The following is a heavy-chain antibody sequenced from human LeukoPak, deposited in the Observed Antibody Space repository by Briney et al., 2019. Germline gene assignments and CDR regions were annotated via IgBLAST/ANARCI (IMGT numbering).Heavy chain of an antibody. CDR2: ISSSSSYI. Sequence: AGGSLRLSCAASGFTFSSYSMKWVRQAPGKGLEWLSSISSSSSYIYYADSVKGRFTISRDNAKNSLYLQMNSLRAEDTAVYYCAMGRDGYNYVNYWGQGTLVTVSS. CDR3: AMGRDGYNYVNY. CDR1: GFTFSSYS. V-gene: IGHV3-21*01. D-gene: IGHD5-24*01. J-gene: IGHJ4*02.